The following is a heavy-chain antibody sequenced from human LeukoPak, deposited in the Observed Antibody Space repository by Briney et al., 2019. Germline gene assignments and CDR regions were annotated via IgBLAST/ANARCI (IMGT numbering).Heavy chain of an antibody. Sequence: ASVKVSCKASGGPFRSYAISWVRQAPGQGLEWMGGIIPIFGTANYAQKFQGRVTITTDESTSTAYMELSSLRSEDTAVYYCASGWLQSSLDYWGQGTLVTVSS. V-gene: IGHV1-69*05. CDR1: GGPFRSYA. J-gene: IGHJ4*02. D-gene: IGHD5-24*01. CDR2: IIPIFGTA. CDR3: ASGWLQSSLDY.